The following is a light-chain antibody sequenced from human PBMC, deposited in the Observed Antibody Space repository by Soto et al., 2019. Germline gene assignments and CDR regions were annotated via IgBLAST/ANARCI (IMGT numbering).Light chain of an antibody. CDR3: QQYGSSPYT. V-gene: IGKV3-20*01. CDR2: GAS. CDR1: QSVSSSY. J-gene: IGKJ2*01. Sequence: EIVLTQSPGTLSLSPGERATLSCRASQSVSSSYLAWYQQKPGQAPRLLIYGASSRATGIPDRFSGSGSGTDFTLTISRLEPECFAVYYCQQYGSSPYTSGQGTKLEIK.